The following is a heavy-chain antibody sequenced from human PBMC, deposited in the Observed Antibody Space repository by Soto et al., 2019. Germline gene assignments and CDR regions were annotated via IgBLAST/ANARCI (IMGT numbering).Heavy chain of an antibody. CDR3: ARALVRVGTNYYYYGMDV. CDR2: IIPIFGTA. CDR1: GGTFSSCA. J-gene: IGHJ6*02. D-gene: IGHD6-13*01. Sequence: SVKVSCKASGGTFSSCAISWVRQAPGQGLEWMGGIIPIFGTANYAQKFQGRVTITADESTSTAYMELSSLRSEDTAVYYCARALVRVGTNYYYYGMDVWGQGTTVTVSS. V-gene: IGHV1-69*13.